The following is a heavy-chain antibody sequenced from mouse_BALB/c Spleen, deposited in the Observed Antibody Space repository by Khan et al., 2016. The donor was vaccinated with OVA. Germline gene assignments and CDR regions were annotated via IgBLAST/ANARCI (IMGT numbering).Heavy chain of an antibody. CDR3: SRYNGVYYFDY. V-gene: IGHV3-8*02. CDR2: INYSGST. D-gene: IGHD1-2*01. CDR1: GDSITSGY. Sequence: EVQLQESGPSRVKPSQTLSLTCSVTGDSITSGYWHWIRKFPGNKFEYMGYINYSGSTSYNPSLKSRISISRDTSKNHYSLQLNSVTTEDTATSYCSRYNGVYYFDYWGQGTTVTVSS. J-gene: IGHJ2*01.